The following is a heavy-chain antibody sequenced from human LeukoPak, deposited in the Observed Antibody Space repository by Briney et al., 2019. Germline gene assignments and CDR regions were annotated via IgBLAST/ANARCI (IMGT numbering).Heavy chain of an antibody. Sequence: SETLSLTCSMSGDSISSYYWSWIRQPAGKGLEWIGRVHFAGGASYNPSLKNRVTMSVDTSKNQLSLNLTSVTAADTAVYFCAKDRLEVPAAIHYYGMDVWGQGTTVTVSS. CDR3: AKDRLEVPAAIHYYGMDV. CDR2: VHFAGGA. V-gene: IGHV4-4*07. D-gene: IGHD2-2*01. J-gene: IGHJ6*02. CDR1: GDSISSYY.